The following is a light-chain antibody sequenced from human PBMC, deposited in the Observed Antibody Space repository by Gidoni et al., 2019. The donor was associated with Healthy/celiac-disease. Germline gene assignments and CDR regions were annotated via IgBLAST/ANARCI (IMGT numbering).Light chain of an antibody. J-gene: IGKJ1*01. Sequence: IQMTQSPSTLSASLGDRVTITCRASQRISSWLAWYQQKPGKAPKLLIYKASSLESGVPSRFSGSGSGTEFTLTISSLQPDDFATYYCQQYNSQWTFGQGTKVEIK. V-gene: IGKV1-5*03. CDR1: QRISSW. CDR3: QQYNSQWT. CDR2: KAS.